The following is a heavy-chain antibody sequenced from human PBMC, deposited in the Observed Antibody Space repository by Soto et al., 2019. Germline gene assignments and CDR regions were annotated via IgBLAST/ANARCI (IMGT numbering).Heavy chain of an antibody. CDR3: AVAGLPVEY. CDR2: INPNSGDT. Sequence: QVQLVQSGAEVKKPGASVKVSCKTSGYTFTGYYMHWVRQAPGQGLEWMALINPNSGDTNYGHKFQGRVTLTRDTSSNTVYMEVTSLRFDDTAVYYCAVAGLPVEYWCQGNLVTVVS. J-gene: IGHJ4*02. CDR1: GYTFTGYY. D-gene: IGHD6-19*01. V-gene: IGHV1-2*02.